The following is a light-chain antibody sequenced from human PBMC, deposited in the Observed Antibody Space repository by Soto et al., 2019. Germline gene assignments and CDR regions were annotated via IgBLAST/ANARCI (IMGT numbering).Light chain of an antibody. Sequence: EVEWMESPCTRSLSQGERATLSCRASQSVSSSYLAWYQQKPGQAPRLLIYGASSRATGIPDRFSGSGSGTDFTLTISRLEPEDVAVYYCQQYGSSPETFAQGTKVDIK. CDR3: QQYGSSPET. V-gene: IGKV3-20*01. J-gene: IGKJ1*01. CDR2: GAS. CDR1: QSVSSSY.